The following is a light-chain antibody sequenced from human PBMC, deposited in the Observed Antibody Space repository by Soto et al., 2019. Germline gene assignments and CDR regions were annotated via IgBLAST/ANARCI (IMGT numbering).Light chain of an antibody. CDR1: QYVSSF. CDR3: QQRYNWPPT. V-gene: IGKV3-11*01. J-gene: IGKJ1*01. CDR2: DAS. Sequence: EILLTQSPATLSLSAGERATLSCGASQYVSSFLAWYQQKAGQAPRLLSYDASHRATGIPARFSGSGSGTDFTLTINSLEHEDFALYYCQQRYNWPPTFGQGTRWIS.